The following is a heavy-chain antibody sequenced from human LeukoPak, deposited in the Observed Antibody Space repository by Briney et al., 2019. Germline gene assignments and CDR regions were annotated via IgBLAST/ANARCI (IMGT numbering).Heavy chain of an antibody. V-gene: IGHV3-30*18. Sequence: PGRSLRISCAASGFTFRSSGMHWVRQAPGKGLEWVAVISYDGSNKYYADSVKGRFTISRDNSKNTLYLQMNSLRAEDTAVYYFAKDIRPEFYIANSGQGTLVTVSS. D-gene: IGHD2-21*01. CDR2: ISYDGSNK. J-gene: IGHJ4*02. CDR1: GFTFRSSG. CDR3: AKDIRPEFYIAN.